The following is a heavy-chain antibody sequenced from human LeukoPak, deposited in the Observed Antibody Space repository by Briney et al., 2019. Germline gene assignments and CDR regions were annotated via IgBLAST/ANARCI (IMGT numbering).Heavy chain of an antibody. CDR2: ISWNSISI. D-gene: IGHD1-26*01. Sequence: PGRSLRLSCVVSGSRFDDYAMHWVRQVPGKGLEWVSGISWNSISIGYADSVKGRFTISRDNAKNTLYLQMNSPTVEDTAVYYCGRAREEGGTGAFDIWGQGTVVTVSS. J-gene: IGHJ3*02. V-gene: IGHV3-9*01. CDR3: GRAREEGGTGAFDI. CDR1: GSRFDDYA.